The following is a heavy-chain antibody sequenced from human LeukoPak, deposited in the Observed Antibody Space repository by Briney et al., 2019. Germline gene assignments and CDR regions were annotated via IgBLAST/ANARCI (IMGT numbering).Heavy chain of an antibody. J-gene: IGHJ4*02. D-gene: IGHD3-22*01. Sequence: SVKVSCKASRGTLSSYAISWVRQAPGQGLEWMGGIIPIFGTANYAQKLQGRVTITTDESTSTAYMELSSLRSEDTAVYYCARGGITTSYYFDYWGQGTLVTVSS. CDR1: RGTLSSYA. CDR3: ARGGITTSYYFDY. CDR2: IIPIFGTA. V-gene: IGHV1-69*05.